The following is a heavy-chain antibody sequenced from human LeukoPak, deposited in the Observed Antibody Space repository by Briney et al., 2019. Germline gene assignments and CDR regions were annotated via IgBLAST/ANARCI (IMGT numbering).Heavy chain of an antibody. CDR1: GFTFSSYG. Sequence: GGSLRLSCAASGFTFSSYGMHWVRQAPGKGLEWVAVIWYDGSNKYYEDSVKGRFTISRDNSKNTLYLQMNSLRAEDTAVYYCARGLNYDFWSGYQEWGQGTLVTVSS. V-gene: IGHV3-33*01. CDR2: IWYDGSNK. J-gene: IGHJ4*02. D-gene: IGHD3-3*01. CDR3: ARGLNYDFWSGYQE.